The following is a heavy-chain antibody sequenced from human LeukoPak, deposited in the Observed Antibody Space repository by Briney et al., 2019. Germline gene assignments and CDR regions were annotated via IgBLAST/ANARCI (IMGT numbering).Heavy chain of an antibody. J-gene: IGHJ4*02. CDR1: GDSISSYY. CDR2: IYYSGST. D-gene: IGHD2-2*01. CDR3: ARRLYCSSTSCNDY. Sequence: NSSETLSLTCTVSGDSISSYYWSWIRQPPGRGLEWIGYIYYSGSTNYNPSLKSRVTISVDTSKNQFSLRLSSVTAADTAVYYCARRLYCSSTSCNDYWGQGTLVTVSS. V-gene: IGHV4-59*08.